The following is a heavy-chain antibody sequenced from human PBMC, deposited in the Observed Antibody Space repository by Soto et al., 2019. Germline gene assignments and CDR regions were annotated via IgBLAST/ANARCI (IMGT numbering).Heavy chain of an antibody. CDR1: GFTFSSYA. Sequence: GGSLRLSCAASGFTFSSYAMHWVRQAPGKGLEWVAVISYDGSNKYYADSVKGRFTISRDNSKNTLYLQMNSLRAEDTAVYYCARDPLDPLYGGYFDYWGQGTLVTVSS. CDR3: ARDPLDPLYGGYFDY. D-gene: IGHD4-17*01. J-gene: IGHJ4*02. CDR2: ISYDGSNK. V-gene: IGHV3-30-3*01.